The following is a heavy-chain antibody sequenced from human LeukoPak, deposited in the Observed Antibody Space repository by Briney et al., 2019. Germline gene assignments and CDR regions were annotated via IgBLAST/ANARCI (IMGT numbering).Heavy chain of an antibody. V-gene: IGHV1-2*02. CDR1: GYTFTGYY. J-gene: IGHJ3*02. D-gene: IGHD7-27*01. Sequence: ASVKVSCKASGYTFTGYYMHWVRQAPGQGLEWMGWINPNSGGTNYAQKFQGRVTMTRDTSISTAYMELSRLRSDDTAVYYCAREGSNWGVDAFDIWGQGTMVTVSS. CDR3: AREGSNWGVDAFDI. CDR2: INPNSGGT.